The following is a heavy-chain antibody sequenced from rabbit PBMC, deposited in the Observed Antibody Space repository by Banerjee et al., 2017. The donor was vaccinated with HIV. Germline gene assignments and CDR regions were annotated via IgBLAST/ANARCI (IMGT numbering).Heavy chain of an antibody. J-gene: IGHJ6*01. V-gene: IGHV1S40*01. D-gene: IGHD2-1*01. CDR2: IYTGSSGDT. Sequence: LEESGGDLVKPGASLTLTCTASGFSFSSAYDMCWVRQAPGKGLEWIGHIYTGSSGDTYYASWATGRFTISKTSSTTVTLQMTSLTAADTATYFCARDPAAAIVIDGREAALWGPRTLVTVS. CDR1: GFSFSSAYD. CDR3: ARDPAAAIVIDGREAAL.